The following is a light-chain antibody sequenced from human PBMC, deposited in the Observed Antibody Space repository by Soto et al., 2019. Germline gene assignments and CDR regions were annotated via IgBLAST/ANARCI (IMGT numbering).Light chain of an antibody. Sequence: DIQMTQSPSSLSASVGDRVTITCRASQGISNFLVWYQQKPGKVPRVLIYAASTLQSGVPSRFSGSGSGTDFTLTISSLQPVDVATYYCQKYDSAPFTFGPGTKVDIK. CDR3: QKYDSAPFT. V-gene: IGKV1-27*01. CDR1: QGISNF. J-gene: IGKJ3*01. CDR2: AAS.